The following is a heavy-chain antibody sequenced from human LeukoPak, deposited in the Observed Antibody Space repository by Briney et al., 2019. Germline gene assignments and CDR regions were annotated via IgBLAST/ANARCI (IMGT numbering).Heavy chain of an antibody. D-gene: IGHD3-3*01. J-gene: IGHJ4*02. CDR2: IVVGSGNT. CDR3: AAFYWSGYYTLFDY. V-gene: IGHV1-58*02. Sequence: GASVKVSCKASGFTFTSSAMQWVRQARGQRLEWIGWIVVGSGNTNYAQKFQERATITRDMSTSTAYMELSSLRSEDTAVYYCAAFYWSGYYTLFDYWGQGTLVTVSS. CDR1: GFTFTSSA.